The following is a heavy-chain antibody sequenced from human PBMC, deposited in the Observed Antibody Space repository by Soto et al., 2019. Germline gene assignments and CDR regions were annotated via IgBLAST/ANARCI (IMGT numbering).Heavy chain of an antibody. D-gene: IGHD5-12*01. Sequence: QITLKESGPTLVKPTQTLTLTCTFSGIALSTDAVGVAWIRQPPGKALEWLALIYWDNDKRYSPSLKSRLTIIKDTSKSQVVLTMTNMDPVDTATYYCAHRGEVDTIISDAFDIWGPGTSVTVSS. J-gene: IGHJ3*02. CDR1: GIALSTDAVG. CDR2: IYWDNDK. V-gene: IGHV2-5*02. CDR3: AHRGEVDTIISDAFDI.